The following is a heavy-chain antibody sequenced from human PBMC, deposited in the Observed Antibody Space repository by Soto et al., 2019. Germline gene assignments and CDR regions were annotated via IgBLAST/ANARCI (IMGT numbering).Heavy chain of an antibody. CDR2: INWNGGTT. D-gene: IGHD3-10*01. V-gene: IGHV3-20*04. CDR3: AKDGRGNYFDY. Sequence: EVQLVESGGGVVRPGGSLRLSCAASGFTFDDYGMKWVRQVPGKGLEWVSDINWNGGTTRYADAVKGRFTISRDNAKNSLYLQWNSLRAEDTAFYYCAKDGRGNYFDYWGQGTLVTVSS. J-gene: IGHJ4*02. CDR1: GFTFDDYG.